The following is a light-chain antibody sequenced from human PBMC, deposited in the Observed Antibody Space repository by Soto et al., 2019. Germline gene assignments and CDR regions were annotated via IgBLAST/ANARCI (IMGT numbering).Light chain of an antibody. CDR2: GAS. J-gene: IGKJ5*01. CDR3: QQYGSSPPVT. V-gene: IGKV3-20*01. Sequence: IVLTQSPGTLSLSPGERATLSCRASQSVSSSYLAWYQQKPGQATRPLIYGASGRATGIPDRFSGSGSGTDFTLTINRLEPEDFAVYYCQQYGSSPPVTFGQGTRLEIK. CDR1: QSVSSSY.